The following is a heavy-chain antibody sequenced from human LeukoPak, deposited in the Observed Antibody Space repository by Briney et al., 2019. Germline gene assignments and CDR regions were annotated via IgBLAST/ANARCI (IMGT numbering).Heavy chain of an antibody. Sequence: PGGSLRLSCAASGFTFSSYAMNWVRQAPGRGLEWVSGISGSGGTTFFADSVKGRFTISRDNSKNTLYLQMNSLRAEDTAVYYCAKPPGLYYDSSLGPGDYWGQGTLVTVSS. D-gene: IGHD3-22*01. J-gene: IGHJ4*02. CDR1: GFTFSSYA. CDR2: ISGSGGTT. CDR3: AKPPGLYYDSSLGPGDY. V-gene: IGHV3-23*01.